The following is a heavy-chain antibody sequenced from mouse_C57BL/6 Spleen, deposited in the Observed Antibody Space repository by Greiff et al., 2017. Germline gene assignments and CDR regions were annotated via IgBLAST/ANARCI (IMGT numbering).Heavy chain of an antibody. D-gene: IGHD3-2*02. V-gene: IGHV1-85*01. J-gene: IGHJ2*01. CDR2: IYPRNGST. CDR3: AREDSSGTDY. Sequence: VKLVESGPELVKPGASVKLSCKASGYTFTSYDINWVKQRPGQGLEWIGWIYPRNGSTKYNEKFKGKATLTVDTSSSTAYMELHSLTSEDSAVYFCAREDSSGTDYWGQGTTLTVST. CDR1: GYTFTSYD.